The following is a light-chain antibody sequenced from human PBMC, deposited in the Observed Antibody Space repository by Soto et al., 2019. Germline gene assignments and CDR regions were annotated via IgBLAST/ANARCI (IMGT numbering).Light chain of an antibody. CDR1: RSVSSRY. Sequence: ESMLTQSPGTLSLSPGDRATLSCRASRSVSSRYITWYQQKPGQAPRLLIYGASIRATGIPDRFSGSGSGTDCTLTISRLEAEDFAVYYCQQFGDSPPAFTFGQGTKLEI. CDR2: GAS. J-gene: IGKJ2*01. V-gene: IGKV3-20*01. CDR3: QQFGDSPPAFT.